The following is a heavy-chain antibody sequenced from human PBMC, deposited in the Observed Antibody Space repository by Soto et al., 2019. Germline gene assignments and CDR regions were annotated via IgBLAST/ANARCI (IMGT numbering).Heavy chain of an antibody. CDR3: ARPGVRYYYYYYMDV. Sequence: PSETLSLTCTVSGGSISSSSYYWGWIRQPPGKGLEWIGSIYYSGSTYYNPSLKSRVTISVDTSKNQFSLKLSSVTAADTAVYYCARPGVRYYYYYYMDVWGKGTTVTVSS. D-gene: IGHD3-10*02. J-gene: IGHJ6*03. CDR1: GGSISSSSYY. V-gene: IGHV4-39*01. CDR2: IYYSGST.